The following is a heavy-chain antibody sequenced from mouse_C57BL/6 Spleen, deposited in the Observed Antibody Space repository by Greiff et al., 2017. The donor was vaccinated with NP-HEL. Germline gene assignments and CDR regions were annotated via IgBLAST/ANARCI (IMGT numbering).Heavy chain of an antibody. CDR2: IYPGDGDT. CDR3: ARGSYYSNWYFDV. V-gene: IGHV1-80*01. Sequence: QVQLKASGAELVKPGASVKISCKASGYAFSSYWMNWVKQRPGKGLEWIGQIYPGDGDTNYNGKFKGKATLTADKSSSTAYMQLSSLTSEDSAVYFCARGSYYSNWYFDVWGTGTTVTVSS. J-gene: IGHJ1*03. D-gene: IGHD2-5*01. CDR1: GYAFSSYW.